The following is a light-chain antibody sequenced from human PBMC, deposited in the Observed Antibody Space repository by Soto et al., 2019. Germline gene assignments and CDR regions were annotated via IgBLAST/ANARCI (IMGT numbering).Light chain of an antibody. Sequence: DIVMTQSPDSLAVSLGERATINCKSSQSVLYSSNNKNYLAWYQQKPGQPPKLLIYSASTRECGVPDRFSGSGSGTDFTLTISSLQAEDGAVYYCQQYYSTPYTFGQGTKLEIK. CDR3: QQYYSTPYT. CDR1: QSVLYSSNNKNY. CDR2: SAS. J-gene: IGKJ2*01. V-gene: IGKV4-1*01.